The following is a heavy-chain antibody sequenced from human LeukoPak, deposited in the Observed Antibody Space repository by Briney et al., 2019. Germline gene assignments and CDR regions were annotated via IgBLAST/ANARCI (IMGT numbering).Heavy chain of an antibody. V-gene: IGHV3-21*01. CDR2: ISSSSTYI. D-gene: IGHD2/OR15-2a*01. J-gene: IGHJ5*02. Sequence: GGSLRLSCAASGFTFSSYWMNWVRQAPGKGLEWVSSISSSSTYIYYADSVKGRFTISRDNAKNSLYLQMNSLRAEDTAVYYCVRIPNSANFPNWFDPWGQGTLVTVSS. CDR3: VRIPNSANFPNWFDP. CDR1: GFTFSSYW.